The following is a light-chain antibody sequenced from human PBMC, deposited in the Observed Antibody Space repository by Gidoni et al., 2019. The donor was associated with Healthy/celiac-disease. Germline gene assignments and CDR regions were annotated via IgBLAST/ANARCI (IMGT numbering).Light chain of an antibody. CDR1: QSISSW. V-gene: IGKV1-5*03. CDR2: KAS. CDR3: QQYNSFSPWT. Sequence: DIQMTQSPSTLSASVGDRVSITCRASQSISSWLAWYQQKPGKAPKVLIYKASSLESGVPSRFSGSGSGTEFTLTISSLQPDDFATYYCQQYNSFSPWTFGQGTTVEIK. J-gene: IGKJ1*01.